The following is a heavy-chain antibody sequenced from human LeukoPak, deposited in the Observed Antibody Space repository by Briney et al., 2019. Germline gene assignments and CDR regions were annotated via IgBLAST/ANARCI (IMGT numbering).Heavy chain of an antibody. J-gene: IGHJ4*02. CDR2: IKQDGSEK. Sequence: GGSLRLSCAASGFTFSSYWMSWVRQAPGKGLEWVANIKQDGSEKYYVDSVKGRFTISRDNAKNSLYLQMNSLRAEDTAVYYCARGGPSRDGYKVYWGQGTLVTVSS. CDR3: ARGGPSRDGYKVY. CDR1: GFTFSSYW. D-gene: IGHD5-24*01. V-gene: IGHV3-7*01.